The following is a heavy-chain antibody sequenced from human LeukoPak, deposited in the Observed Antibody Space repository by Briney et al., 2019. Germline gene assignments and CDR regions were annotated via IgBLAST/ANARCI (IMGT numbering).Heavy chain of an antibody. CDR2: ISYDGSNK. D-gene: IGHD1-26*01. V-gene: IGHV3-30*18. CDR1: GFTFSSYG. Sequence: GGSLRLSCAASGFTFSSYGMHWVRRAPGKGLEWVAVISYDGSNKYYADSVKGRFTISRDNSKNTLYLQMNSLRAEDTAVYYCAKEFTGDGWEPTDYWGQGTLVTVSS. CDR3: AKEFTGDGWEPTDY. J-gene: IGHJ4*02.